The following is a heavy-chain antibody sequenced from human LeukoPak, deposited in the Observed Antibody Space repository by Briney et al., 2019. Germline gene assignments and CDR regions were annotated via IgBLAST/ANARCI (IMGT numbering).Heavy chain of an antibody. D-gene: IGHD5/OR15-5a*01. CDR3: ARGIYDADSYYFDF. J-gene: IGHJ4*02. CDR2: IHYSAST. Sequence: SETLSLTCTVSGGSISTYYWSWIRRPQGKGLEWIGYIHYSASTNYNPSLKSRVTISVDTSKNQFSLKLTSVTAADTALYYCARGIYDADSYYFDFWGQGILVTVSS. CDR1: GGSISTYY. V-gene: IGHV4-59*01.